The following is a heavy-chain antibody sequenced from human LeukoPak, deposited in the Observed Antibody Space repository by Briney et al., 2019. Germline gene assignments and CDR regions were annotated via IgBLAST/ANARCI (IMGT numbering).Heavy chain of an antibody. CDR2: INGNGGGS. CDR1: GFTFSDHA. D-gene: IGHD3-3*01. J-gene: IGHJ6*02. Sequence: GGSLRLSCAASGFTFSDHAMSWVRQAPAKGLEWVSSINGNGGGSYYIDSVKGRFTVSRDNSKNTLYLQMNSLRAEDTAVYYCARDTSITIFGVIPYYYYGMDVWGQGTTVTVSS. V-gene: IGHV3-23*01. CDR3: ARDTSITIFGVIPYYYYGMDV.